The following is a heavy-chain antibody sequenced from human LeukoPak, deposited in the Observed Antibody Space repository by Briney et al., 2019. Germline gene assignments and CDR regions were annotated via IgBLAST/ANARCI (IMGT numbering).Heavy chain of an antibody. J-gene: IGHJ4*02. CDR1: GFTFSSCE. CDR2: ISSSGSTI. D-gene: IGHD3-10*01. CDR3: ARAAPLYGSGDY. Sequence: QPGGSLRLSCAASGFTFSSCEMNWVRQTPGKGLEWVSYISSSGSTIYYADSVKGRFTISRDNAKNSLYLQMNSLRAEDTAVYYCARAAPLYGSGDYWGQGTLVTVSS. V-gene: IGHV3-48*03.